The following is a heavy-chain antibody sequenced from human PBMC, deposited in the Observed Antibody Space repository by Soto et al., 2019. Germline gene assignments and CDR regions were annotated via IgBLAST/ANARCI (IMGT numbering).Heavy chain of an antibody. CDR2: IYYSGST. CDR3: ARDENYGYYYYGMDV. D-gene: IGHD4-17*01. V-gene: IGHV4-31*03. CDR1: GGSISSGGYY. J-gene: IGHJ6*02. Sequence: PSETLSLTCTVSGGSISSGGYYWSWIRQHPGKGLEWIGYIYYSGSTYYNPSLKSRVTISVDTSKNQFSLKLSSVTAADTAVYYCARDENYGYYYYGMDVWGQGTTVTVSS.